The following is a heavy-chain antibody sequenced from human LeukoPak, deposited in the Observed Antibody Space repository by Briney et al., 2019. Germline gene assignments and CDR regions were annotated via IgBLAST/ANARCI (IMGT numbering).Heavy chain of an antibody. CDR1: GGSFSGYY. Sequence: PSETLSLTCAVYGGSFSGYYWSWIRQPPGKGLEWIGEINHSGSTNYNPSLKSRVTISVDTSKNQFSLKLSSVTAADTAVYYCARLRGQLKAFDIWGQGTMVTASS. CDR2: INHSGST. CDR3: ARLRGQLKAFDI. J-gene: IGHJ3*02. D-gene: IGHD6-13*01. V-gene: IGHV4-34*01.